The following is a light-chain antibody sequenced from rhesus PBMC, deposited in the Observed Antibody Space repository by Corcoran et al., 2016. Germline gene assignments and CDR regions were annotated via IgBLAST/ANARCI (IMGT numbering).Light chain of an antibody. Sequence: DIQMTQSPSSLSASVGDRVTITCRASQGISSYLAWYQQKPGKAPKLLNYAGSTLQSGVPSRFSGSGSGTDFTLTISSLQPEDFATYYCQQHNSYPLTFGGGTKVELK. CDR1: QGISSY. J-gene: IGKJ4*01. V-gene: IGKV1-25*01. CDR3: QQHNSYPLT. CDR2: AGS.